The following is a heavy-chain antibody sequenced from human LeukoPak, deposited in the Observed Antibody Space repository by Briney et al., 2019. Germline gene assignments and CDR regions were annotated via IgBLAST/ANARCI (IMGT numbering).Heavy chain of an antibody. CDR1: GGSISRYY. CDR2: FHYSGNT. D-gene: IGHD6-13*01. Sequence: SETLSLTCTVSGGSISRYYWSWIRQPPVKGLEWIGYFHYSGNTNYNPSLSSRITMSVDTSKNQFSLKLNSVTAADTAVYYCARRAAALDYWGQGTLVTVSS. J-gene: IGHJ4*02. V-gene: IGHV4-59*08. CDR3: ARRAAALDY.